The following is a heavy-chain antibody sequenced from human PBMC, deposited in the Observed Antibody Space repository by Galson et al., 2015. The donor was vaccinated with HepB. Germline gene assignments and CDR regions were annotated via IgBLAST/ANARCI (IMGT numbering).Heavy chain of an antibody. Sequence: SLRLSCAASGFTFSSYGMHWVRQAPGKGLEWVAVIWYDGSNKYYADSVKGRFTISRDNSKNTLYLQMNSLRAEDTAVYYCAREGYGRGYFGYWGQGTLVTVSS. CDR1: GFTFSSYG. V-gene: IGHV3-33*01. D-gene: IGHD5-18*01. CDR3: AREGYGRGYFGY. CDR2: IWYDGSNK. J-gene: IGHJ4*02.